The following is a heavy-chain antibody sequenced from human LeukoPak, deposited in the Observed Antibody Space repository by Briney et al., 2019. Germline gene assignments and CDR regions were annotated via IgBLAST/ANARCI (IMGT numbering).Heavy chain of an antibody. CDR1: GFTFGDYA. CDR2: IKQDGNFT. J-gene: IGHJ3*02. V-gene: IGHV3-7*01. D-gene: IGHD6-19*01. Sequence: GGSLRLSCTASGFTFGDYAMSWVRQAPGKGLEWVANIKQDGNFTNYLDTVKGRFTISRDNAKNSLYLQMSSLRGEDTAIYYCARDADFSSGGGWYDAFDIWGQGTMVTVSS. CDR3: ARDADFSSGGGWYDAFDI.